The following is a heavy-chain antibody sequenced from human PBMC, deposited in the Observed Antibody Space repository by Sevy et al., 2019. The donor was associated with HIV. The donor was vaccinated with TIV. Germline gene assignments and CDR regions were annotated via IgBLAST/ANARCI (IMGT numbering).Heavy chain of an antibody. V-gene: IGHV3-20*04. J-gene: IGHJ4*02. CDR1: GFTFDDYG. Sequence: GGSLRLSCAASGFTFDDYGMSWVRQAPGKGLEWVSGINWNGGSTGYADSVKGRFTISRDNARNSLYLQMNSLRAEDTAVYYCAREALTYCYDSSGYYWSGWGQGTLVTVSS. D-gene: IGHD3-22*01. CDR3: AREALTYCYDSSGYYWSG. CDR2: INWNGGST.